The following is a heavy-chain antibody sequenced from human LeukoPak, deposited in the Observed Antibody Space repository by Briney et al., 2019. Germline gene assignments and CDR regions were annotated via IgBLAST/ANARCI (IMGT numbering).Heavy chain of an antibody. Sequence: PGGSLRLSCAASGFTFSSYGMHWVRQAPGKGLEWVAFIRYDGSNKYYADSVKGRFTISRDNAKNSLYLQMNSLRAEDTAVYYCARDLSGKYSSSWKHYYYYYYMDVWGKGTTVTVSS. D-gene: IGHD6-13*01. CDR3: ARDLSGKYSSSWKHYYYYYYMDV. CDR1: GFTFSSYG. J-gene: IGHJ6*03. V-gene: IGHV3-30*02. CDR2: IRYDGSNK.